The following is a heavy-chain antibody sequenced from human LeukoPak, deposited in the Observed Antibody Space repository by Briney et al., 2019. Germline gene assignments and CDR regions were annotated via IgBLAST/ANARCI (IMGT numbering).Heavy chain of an antibody. CDR2: INPNSGGT. J-gene: IGHJ3*02. CDR3: ARTRITMIVVGSDAFDI. V-gene: IGHV1-2*02. Sequence: ASVKVSCKASGYTFTGYYMHWVRQAPGQGLEWMGWINPNSGGTNYAQKFQGRVTMTRDTSISTAYMELSRLRSDDTAVYYCARTRITMIVVGSDAFDIWGQGTMVTVSS. D-gene: IGHD3-22*01. CDR1: GYTFTGYY.